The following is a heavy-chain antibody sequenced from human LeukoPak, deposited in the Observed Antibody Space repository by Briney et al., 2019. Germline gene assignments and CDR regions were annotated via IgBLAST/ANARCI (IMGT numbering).Heavy chain of an antibody. Sequence: GGSLRLSCAASGFTFSNYWMTWVRQAPGKGLEWVANIKQDGSEKYYVDSVKGRFTISRDNVKNSLFLQMNSLRAEDTAVYYCAREENYDSFDYWGQGTLVTVSS. CDR2: IKQDGSEK. CDR1: GFTFSNYW. J-gene: IGHJ4*02. CDR3: AREENYDSFDY. V-gene: IGHV3-7*01. D-gene: IGHD5-12*01.